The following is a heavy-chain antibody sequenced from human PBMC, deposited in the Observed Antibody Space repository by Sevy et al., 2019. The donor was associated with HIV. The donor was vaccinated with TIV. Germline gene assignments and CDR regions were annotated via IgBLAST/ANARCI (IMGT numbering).Heavy chain of an antibody. Sequence: SETLSLTCTVSGGSLSSGSYYWSWIRQPPGKGLEWIGYISYIGSTNYNPSLKSRVTISVDTSKNQLSLRLTSVTAADTAVYYCVRDRIAAAGGYFDSWGQGTLVTVSS. CDR2: ISYIGST. D-gene: IGHD6-13*01. CDR1: GGSLSSGSYY. V-gene: IGHV4-61*01. CDR3: VRDRIAAAGGYFDS. J-gene: IGHJ4*02.